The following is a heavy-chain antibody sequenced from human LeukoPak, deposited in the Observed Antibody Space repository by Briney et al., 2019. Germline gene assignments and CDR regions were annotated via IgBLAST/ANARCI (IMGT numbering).Heavy chain of an antibody. Sequence: GAPVKVSCKASGYTFTSYYMHWVRQAPRQGLEWMGIINPSGGSTSYAQKFQGRVTMTRDTSTSTVYMELSSLRSEDTAVYYCARASLDLRLGYWGQGTLVTASS. CDR3: ARASLDLRLGY. V-gene: IGHV1-46*01. CDR2: INPSGGST. CDR1: GYTFTSYY. J-gene: IGHJ4*02. D-gene: IGHD2-2*01.